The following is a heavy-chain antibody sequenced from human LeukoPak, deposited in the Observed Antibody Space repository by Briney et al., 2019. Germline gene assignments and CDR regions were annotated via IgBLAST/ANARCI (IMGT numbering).Heavy chain of an antibody. D-gene: IGHD3-22*01. V-gene: IGHV4-34*01. J-gene: IGHJ4*02. CDR3: ARALNDSGYFDY. CDR2: INHNGST. Sequence: PSETLSLTCAVYGGSFSGYYWNWIRQPPGKGLEWIGEINHNGSTNYNPSLKSRVTISVDTSKNQFSLKLSSVTAADTAVYYCARALNDSGYFDYWGQGTLVTVSS. CDR1: GGSFSGYY.